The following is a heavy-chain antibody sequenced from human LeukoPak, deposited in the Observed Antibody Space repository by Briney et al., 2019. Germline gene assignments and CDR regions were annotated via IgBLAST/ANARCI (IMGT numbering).Heavy chain of an antibody. V-gene: IGHV4-31*11. D-gene: IGHD3-10*01. J-gene: IGHJ4*02. CDR2: IYYTGSA. CDR3: ARLFMVRETHLYYFDY. Sequence: PSQTLSLTCAVSGGSISTGGYYWSWIRQHPGKGLEWIAYIYYTGSAYYNPSLESRVTISVNTSKNQFSLKLTSVTAADTAVYYCARLFMVRETHLYYFDYWGQGTLVTVSS. CDR1: GGSISTGGYY.